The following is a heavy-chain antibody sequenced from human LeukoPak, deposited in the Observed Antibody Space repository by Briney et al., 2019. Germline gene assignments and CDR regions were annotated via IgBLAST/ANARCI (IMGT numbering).Heavy chain of an antibody. CDR1: GFTFSSYG. CDR3: AKDTALLWFGTHEGYFDY. V-gene: IGHV3-23*01. J-gene: IGHJ4*02. CDR2: ISGSGGST. Sequence: YPGGSLRLSCAASGFTFSSYGMSWVRQAPGKGLEWVSAISGSGGSTYYADSVKGRFTISRDNSKNTLYLQMNSLRAEDTAVYYCAKDTALLWFGTHEGYFDYWGQGTLVTVSS. D-gene: IGHD3-10*01.